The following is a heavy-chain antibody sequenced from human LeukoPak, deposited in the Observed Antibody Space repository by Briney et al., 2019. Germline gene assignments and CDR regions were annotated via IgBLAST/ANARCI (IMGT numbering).Heavy chain of an antibody. Sequence: SETLSLTCAVYGGSFSGCYWSWIRQPPGKGLEWIGEINHSGSTNYNPSLKSRVTISVDTSKNQFSLKLSSVTAADTAVYYCARGPSSIAARPSLGFDYWGQGTLVTVSS. CDR1: GGSFSGCY. CDR2: INHSGST. CDR3: ARGPSSIAARPSLGFDY. J-gene: IGHJ4*02. V-gene: IGHV4-34*01. D-gene: IGHD6-6*01.